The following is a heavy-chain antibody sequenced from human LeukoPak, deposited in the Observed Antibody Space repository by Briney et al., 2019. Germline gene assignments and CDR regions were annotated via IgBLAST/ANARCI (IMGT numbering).Heavy chain of an antibody. Sequence: PGGSLRLSCAAAGFTLSNYWMSWVRQAPGKGLEWVANIKKDGSEKYYVDSVKGRFTISRDNAKNSLYLQMNSLRAEDTAVYYCAEAGKEYCSSTSCYPGYYYMDVWGKGTTVTVSS. J-gene: IGHJ6*03. V-gene: IGHV3-7*01. CDR3: AEAGKEYCSSTSCYPGYYYMDV. D-gene: IGHD2-2*01. CDR1: GFTLSNYW. CDR2: IKKDGSEK.